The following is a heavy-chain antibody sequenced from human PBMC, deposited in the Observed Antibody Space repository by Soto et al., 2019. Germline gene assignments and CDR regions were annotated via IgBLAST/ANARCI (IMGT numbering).Heavy chain of an antibody. CDR2: ISYDGSNK. V-gene: IGHV3-30-3*01. CDR3: AREGFIAAAQYYYYGMDV. J-gene: IGHJ6*02. D-gene: IGHD6-13*01. CDR1: GFTFSSYA. Sequence: PGGSLRLSCAAYGFTFSSYAMHWVRQAPGKGLEWVAVISYDGSNKYYADSVKGRFTISRDNSKNTLYLQMNSLRAEDTAVYYCAREGFIAAAQYYYYGMDVWGQGTTVTVSS.